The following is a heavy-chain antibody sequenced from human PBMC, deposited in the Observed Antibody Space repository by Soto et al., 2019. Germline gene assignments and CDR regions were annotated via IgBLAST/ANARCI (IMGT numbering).Heavy chain of an antibody. CDR2: ITSSGSYV. D-gene: IGHD3-3*02. Sequence: LRLSCVTSGFTFSRNTMNWVRQAPGKGLEWVASITSSGSYVYYADSVKGRFSASRDNAKNSLSLQMDSLRPDDTAIYFCVKDEGIEAMDVWGQGXTVTVSS. V-gene: IGHV3-21*01. CDR3: VKDEGIEAMDV. J-gene: IGHJ6*02. CDR1: GFTFSRNT.